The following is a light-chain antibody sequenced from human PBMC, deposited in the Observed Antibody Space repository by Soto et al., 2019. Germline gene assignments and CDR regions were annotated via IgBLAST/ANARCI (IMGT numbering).Light chain of an antibody. J-gene: IGKJ1*01. CDR1: QSVSSN. Sequence: EIVMTQSPATLSVSPGERATLSCRASQSVSSNLAWYQHKPGQAPRLLIYGASTMASGIPVRFSGSGSGAEFTLTISSLQSEDFAVYYCQQYNDRPPWTFGQGTKVEIK. V-gene: IGKV3-15*01. CDR3: QQYNDRPPWT. CDR2: GAS.